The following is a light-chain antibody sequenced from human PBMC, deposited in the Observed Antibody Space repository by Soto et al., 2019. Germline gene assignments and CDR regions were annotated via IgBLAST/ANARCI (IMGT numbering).Light chain of an antibody. CDR3: QQRHMWPIT. V-gene: IGKV3-11*01. Sequence: EVVLTQSPVTLSLSPGERATLSCRASQSFRGLLAWYQQKPGQAPRLLIYDSYNRATGIPPRFSGSGSGTDFTLTISSLAHEDSAVYYCQQRHMWPITFGQGTRLEIK. J-gene: IGKJ5*01. CDR1: QSFRGL. CDR2: DSY.